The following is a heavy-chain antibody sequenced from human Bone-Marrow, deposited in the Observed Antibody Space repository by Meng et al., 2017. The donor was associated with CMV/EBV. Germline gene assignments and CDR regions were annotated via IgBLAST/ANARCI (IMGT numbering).Heavy chain of an antibody. CDR3: SRDPIFGVVPANWFDP. CDR2: INPNSGGT. J-gene: IGHJ5*02. D-gene: IGHD3-3*01. V-gene: IGHV1-2*02. Sequence: ASAKVSCKASGYTFTGYYMHWVRQDPGQGLEWMGWINPNSGGTNYAQKFLGRVTMTRDTSISTAYMELSRLRSDDTAVYYCSRDPIFGVVPANWFDPWGQGTLVTVSS. CDR1: GYTFTGYY.